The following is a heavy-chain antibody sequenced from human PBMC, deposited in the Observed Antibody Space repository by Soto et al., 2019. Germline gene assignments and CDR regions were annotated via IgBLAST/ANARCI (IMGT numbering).Heavy chain of an antibody. Sequence: QVELQEAGPGLVKPSGTLSLTCAVSGGSISTINRWAWVRQPPGKGLDWIGEIYQTGSTSYNPSLESRVTISLDKSKNLFSLQFMSVTAADTAVYYLAILSSLSPFCMDVWGQGATVIVS. CDR3: AILSSLSPFCMDV. V-gene: IGHV4-4*02. CDR2: IYQTGST. D-gene: IGHD2-15*01. CDR1: GGSISTINR. J-gene: IGHJ6*02.